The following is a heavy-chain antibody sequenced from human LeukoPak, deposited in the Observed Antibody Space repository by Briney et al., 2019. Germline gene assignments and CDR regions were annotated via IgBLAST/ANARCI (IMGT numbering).Heavy chain of an antibody. V-gene: IGHV1-8*01. CDR1: GYTFTSYD. CDR2: MNPNSGNT. Sequence: ASVKVSCKASGYTFTSYDINWVRQATGQGLEWMGWMNPNSGNTGYAQKFQGRVTMTRNTSISTAYMELSSLRSDDTAVYYCARGDYGDYVVNWFDPWGQGTLVTVSS. CDR3: ARGDYGDYVVNWFDP. D-gene: IGHD4-17*01. J-gene: IGHJ5*02.